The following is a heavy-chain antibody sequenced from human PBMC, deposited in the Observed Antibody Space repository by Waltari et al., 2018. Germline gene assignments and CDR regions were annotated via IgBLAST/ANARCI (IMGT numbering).Heavy chain of an antibody. CDR3: ARARGTYYAYFDY. CDR1: GYTFTSYY. CDR2: INPSGGSR. J-gene: IGHJ4*02. D-gene: IGHD1-26*01. V-gene: IGHV1-46*01. Sequence: QVQLVQSGAEVKKPGASVKVSCKASGYTFTSYYMHWVRQAPGQGLEWMGLINPSGGSRSYAQKLQGRVTMTRDTSTSTVYMEVSSLRSEDTAVYYCARARGTYYAYFDYWGQGTLVTVSS.